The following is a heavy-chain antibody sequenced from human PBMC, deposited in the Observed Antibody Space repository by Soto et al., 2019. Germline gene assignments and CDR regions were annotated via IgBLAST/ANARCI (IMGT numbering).Heavy chain of an antibody. V-gene: IGHV4-34*01. CDR2: INDRGSI. CDR3: ARGSQRYFAGAPWGLYFDL. Sequence: QVQLQQWGAGPLRPLETLSLTCGVSGGSFSGYYWAWIRQSPGKGLEWIGEINDRGSINYNPSLKSRVQYLGDPVENHYLLKPGVGDGRGTGGNLRARGSQRYFAGAPWGLYFDLWGRGTLVTVSS. CDR1: GGSFSGYY. J-gene: IGHJ2*01. D-gene: IGHD3-9*01.